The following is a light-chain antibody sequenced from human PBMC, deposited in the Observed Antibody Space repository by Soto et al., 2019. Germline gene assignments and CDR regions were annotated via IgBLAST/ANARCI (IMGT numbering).Light chain of an antibody. V-gene: IGLV1-47*01. J-gene: IGLJ2*01. Sequence: QAVVTQPPSASGTPGQRVTISCPGSSSNIGSNYVYWYQQLPGTAPKLLIYRNNQRPSGVPDRFSGSKSGTSASLAISGLRSEDEADYYCAAWDDSLSGVVFGGGTKLTVL. CDR1: SSNIGSNY. CDR3: AAWDDSLSGVV. CDR2: RNN.